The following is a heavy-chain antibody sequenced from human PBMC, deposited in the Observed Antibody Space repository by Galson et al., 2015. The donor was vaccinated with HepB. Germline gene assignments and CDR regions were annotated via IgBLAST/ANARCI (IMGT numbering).Heavy chain of an antibody. D-gene: IGHD2-15*01. J-gene: IGHJ6*02. CDR3: ARESGSTVVVAATLFYYYYGMDV. Sequence: TLSLTCTVSGGSISSGSYYWSWIRQPAGKGLEWIGRIYTSGSTNYNPSLKSRVTISVDTSKNQFSLKLSSVTAADTAVYYCARESGSTVVVAATLFYYYYGMDVWGQGTTVTVSS. V-gene: IGHV4-61*02. CDR1: GGSISSGSYY. CDR2: IYTSGST.